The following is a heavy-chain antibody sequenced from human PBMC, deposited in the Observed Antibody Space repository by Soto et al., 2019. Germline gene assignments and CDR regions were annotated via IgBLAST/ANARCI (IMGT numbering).Heavy chain of an antibody. Sequence: QVQLVESGGGVVQPGRSLRLSCAASGFTFSSYGMHWVRQAPGKGLEWVAVISYDGSNKYYADSVKGRFTISRDNSKNTLYLQMNSLRAEDTAVYYCAKAAYSGSYFDYWGQGTQVTVSS. CDR1: GFTFSSYG. D-gene: IGHD1-26*01. J-gene: IGHJ4*02. V-gene: IGHV3-30*18. CDR2: ISYDGSNK. CDR3: AKAAYSGSYFDY.